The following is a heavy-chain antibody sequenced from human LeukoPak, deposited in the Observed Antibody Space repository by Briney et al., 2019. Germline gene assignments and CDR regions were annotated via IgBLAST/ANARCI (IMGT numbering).Heavy chain of an antibody. V-gene: IGHV3-21*01. CDR2: ISSSMISI. Sequence: GGSLRLSCASSGFTFRRYDMNLVRQAPRKGLKWVSFISSSMISIHYADSVQGRFTISRDNARNILYLQMNSLRAEDTAVYYCARVYDVLTGGFDHWGQGALVTVSS. D-gene: IGHD3-9*01. CDR1: GFTFRRYD. J-gene: IGHJ4*02. CDR3: ARVYDVLTGGFDH.